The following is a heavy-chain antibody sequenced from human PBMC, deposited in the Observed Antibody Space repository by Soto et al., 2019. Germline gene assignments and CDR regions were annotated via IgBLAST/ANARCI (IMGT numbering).Heavy chain of an antibody. CDR2: FYYSGST. CDR3: AREEGYSTYFDY. CDR1: GGSISSGDYY. V-gene: IGHV4-30-4*01. Sequence: QVQLQESGPGLVKPSQTLSLTCTVSGGSISSGDYYWSWIRQPPGKGLEWIGYFYYSGSTYYNPSLTSRGTISVDTSKNQFSLKLSSVTAADTAVYYCAREEGYSTYFDYWGQGTLVTVSS. J-gene: IGHJ4*02. D-gene: IGHD4-4*01.